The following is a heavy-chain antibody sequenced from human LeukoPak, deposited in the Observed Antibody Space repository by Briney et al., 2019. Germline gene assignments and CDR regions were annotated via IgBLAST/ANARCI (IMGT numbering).Heavy chain of an antibody. D-gene: IGHD3-22*01. Sequence: GGSLRLSCAAFGFTFSSYSMNWVRQAPGKGLEWVSSISSSSSYIYYADSVKGRFTISRDNAKNSLYLQMNSLRAEDTAVYYCARTVVVITSVDYWGRGTLVTVSS. CDR3: ARTVVVITSVDY. J-gene: IGHJ4*02. CDR1: GFTFSSYS. V-gene: IGHV3-21*01. CDR2: ISSSSSYI.